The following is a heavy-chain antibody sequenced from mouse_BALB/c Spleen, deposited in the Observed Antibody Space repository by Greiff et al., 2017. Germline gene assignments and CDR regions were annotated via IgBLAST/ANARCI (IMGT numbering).Heavy chain of an antibody. CDR2: ISSGGSYT. J-gene: IGHJ2*01. CDR1: GFTFSSYA. V-gene: IGHV5-9-4*01. Sequence: DVMLVESGGGLVKPGGSLKLYCAASGFTFSSYAMSWVRQSPEKRLEWVAEISSGGSYTYYPDTVTGRFTISRDNAKNTLYLEMSSLRSEDTAMYYCALTMITGFDYWGQGTTLTVSS. D-gene: IGHD2-4*01. CDR3: ALTMITGFDY.